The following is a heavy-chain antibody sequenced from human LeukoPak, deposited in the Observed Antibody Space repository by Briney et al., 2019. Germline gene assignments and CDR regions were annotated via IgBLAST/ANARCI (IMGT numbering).Heavy chain of an antibody. J-gene: IGHJ4*02. CDR3: ARPTSKLGSFDY. CDR1: GGSFSGYY. CDR2: IYHSGST. V-gene: IGHV4-34*01. D-gene: IGHD2/OR15-2a*01. Sequence: KTSETLSLTCAVYGGSFSGYYWGWIRQPPGKGLEWIGTIYHSGSTYYNPSLKSRISISVDTSKNQFSLKLRSVTAADTAVYYCARPTSKLGSFDYWGQGTLVTVSS.